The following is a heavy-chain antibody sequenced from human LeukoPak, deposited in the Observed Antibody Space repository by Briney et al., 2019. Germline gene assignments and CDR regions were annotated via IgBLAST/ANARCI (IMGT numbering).Heavy chain of an antibody. CDR3: ARARGSYGDYVEDFDY. CDR1: GYTFTGYY. J-gene: IGHJ4*02. Sequence: GASVKVSCKASGYTFTGYYMHWVRQAPGQGLEWMGWINPNSGGTNYAQKFQGRVTMTRDTSISTAYMELSRLRSDDTAVYYCARARGSYGDYVEDFDYWGQGTLVTVSS. CDR2: INPNSGGT. D-gene: IGHD4-17*01. V-gene: IGHV1-2*02.